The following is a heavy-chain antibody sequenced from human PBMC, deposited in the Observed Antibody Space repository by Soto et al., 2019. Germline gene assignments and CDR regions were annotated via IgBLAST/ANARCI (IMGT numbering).Heavy chain of an antibody. J-gene: IGHJ6*02. D-gene: IGHD5-18*01. V-gene: IGHV4-61*01. CDR1: GGSVSSGTHY. Sequence: SETLSLTCTVSGGSVSSGTHYWTWIRQPPGKDLEWIGHMYYTGTTQYNPSLNSRVTISPDTSKNQFYLKLTSVSGADTAVYFCAGVGYSYGRRVHGMDVWGQGSTVT. CDR3: AGVGYSYGRRVHGMDV. CDR2: MYYTGTT.